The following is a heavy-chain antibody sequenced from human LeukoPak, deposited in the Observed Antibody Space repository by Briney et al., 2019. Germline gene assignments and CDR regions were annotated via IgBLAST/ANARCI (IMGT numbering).Heavy chain of an antibody. J-gene: IGHJ4*02. CDR3: ARPQGSSSSFHY. V-gene: IGHV4-39*01. CDR2: IYDSGST. D-gene: IGHD6-13*01. CDR1: GGSIRSSYYY. Sequence: SETLSLTCTVSGGSIRSSYYYWGWIRQPPGKGLEWIGSIYDSGSTYYNPSLKSRVTISVDTSKNQFSLKLSSVTAADTAVYYCARPQGSSSSFHYWGQGTLVTVSS.